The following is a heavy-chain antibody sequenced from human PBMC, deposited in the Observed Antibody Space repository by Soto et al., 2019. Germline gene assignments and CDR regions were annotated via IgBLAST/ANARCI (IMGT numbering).Heavy chain of an antibody. CDR2: LNPGNSET. V-gene: IGHV5-51*01. D-gene: IGHD2-2*01. CDR1: GYSFITYW. CDR3: ARPQLNNVAA. Sequence: GESLKISCQASGYSFITYWIGWVRQLPGKGLEWMSILNPGNSETRYSPSFQGQVTVSADKSISTVYLQWSSLKASDTAMYSCARPQLNNVAAWGQGTLVTLAA. J-gene: IGHJ5*02.